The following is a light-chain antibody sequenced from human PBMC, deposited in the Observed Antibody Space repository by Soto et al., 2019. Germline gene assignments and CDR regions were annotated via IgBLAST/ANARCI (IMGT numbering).Light chain of an antibody. Sequence: EIELTQSPGTLSLSPGERATLSCRASQSGSSSNLAWYQQKPGQAPRLVIYGASTRATGIPDRFSGSGSETDFTLTISSREPEDFAVSYCQHYFNSRPYTFGHGNKLEIK. J-gene: IGKJ2*01. V-gene: IGKV3-20*01. CDR1: QSGSSSN. CDR3: QHYFNSRPYT. CDR2: GAS.